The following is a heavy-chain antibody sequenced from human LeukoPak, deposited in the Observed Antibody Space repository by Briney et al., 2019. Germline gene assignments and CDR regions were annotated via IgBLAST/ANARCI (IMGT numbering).Heavy chain of an antibody. D-gene: IGHD1-1*01. CDR1: GFTFRSYA. Sequence: GGSLRLSCAASGFTFRSYAMSWVRQAPGKGLEWVSVISGSGDGIYYGDSVKGRFTISRDNSKNTLYLQMNSLRAEDTAVYYCAKSGTTARPPFDYWGQGTLVTVSS. V-gene: IGHV3-23*01. J-gene: IGHJ4*02. CDR2: ISGSGDGI. CDR3: AKSGTTARPPFDY.